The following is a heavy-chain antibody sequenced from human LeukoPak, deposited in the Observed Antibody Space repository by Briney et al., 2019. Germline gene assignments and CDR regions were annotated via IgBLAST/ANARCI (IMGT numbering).Heavy chain of an antibody. CDR2: ISWNSGSI. V-gene: IGHV3-9*01. Sequence: SLRLSCVASASTFDDYAMHWVRQAPGKGLEWVSGISWNSGSIDYADSVKGRFTISRDNAKKSLYLQMNSQRAEDTALYYCAKAPRHGYNLNYFDSWGQGTLVTVSS. D-gene: IGHD5-24*01. J-gene: IGHJ4*02. CDR1: ASTFDDYA. CDR3: AKAPRHGYNLNYFDS.